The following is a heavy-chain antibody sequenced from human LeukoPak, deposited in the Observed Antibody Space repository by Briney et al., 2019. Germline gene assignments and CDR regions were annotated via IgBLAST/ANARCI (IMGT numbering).Heavy chain of an antibody. V-gene: IGHV4-39*01. CDR3: ASITPNYDFWSGYSFPTFDY. Sequence: SETLSLTCTVSGGSISSSSYYWGWIRQPPGKGLEWIGSIYYSGSTYYSPSLKSRATISVDTSKNQFSLKLSSVTAADTAVYYCASITPNYDFWSGYSFPTFDYWGQGTLVTVSS. J-gene: IGHJ4*02. CDR2: IYYSGST. CDR1: GGSISSSSYY. D-gene: IGHD3-3*01.